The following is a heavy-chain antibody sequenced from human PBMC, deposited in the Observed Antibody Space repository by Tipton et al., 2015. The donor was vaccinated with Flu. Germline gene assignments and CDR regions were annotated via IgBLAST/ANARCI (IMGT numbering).Heavy chain of an antibody. Sequence: SLRLSCAASGFTVSSKYMGWVRQAPGKGLQWVSVSYRGGTTYVADSVKGRCTISRDNSKNTLYLQWNSLTTADTADYYCATLGNSGTDGFDIWGQGTMVTISS. V-gene: IGHV3-66*02. CDR3: ATLGNSGTDGFDI. CDR2: SYRGGTT. D-gene: IGHD5-12*01. CDR1: GFTVSSKY. J-gene: IGHJ3*02.